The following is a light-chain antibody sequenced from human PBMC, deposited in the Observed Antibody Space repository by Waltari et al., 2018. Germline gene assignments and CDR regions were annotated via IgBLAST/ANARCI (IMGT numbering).Light chain of an antibody. CDR2: DAS. Sequence: EIVLTQSPATLSLSPGERATLSCRASQSVSSYLAWTQHKPGQAPRPLICDASNRATGIPARFSGSGSGTDFTLTISSLEPEDSAVYYWQHRSDWPKVTFGQGTRLEIK. CDR1: QSVSSY. V-gene: IGKV3-11*01. J-gene: IGKJ5*01. CDR3: QHRSDWPKVT.